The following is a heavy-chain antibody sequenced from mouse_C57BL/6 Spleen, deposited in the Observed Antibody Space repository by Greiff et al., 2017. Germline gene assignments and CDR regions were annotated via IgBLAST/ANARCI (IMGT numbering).Heavy chain of an antibody. CDR2: ISSGGSYT. V-gene: IGHV5-6*01. J-gene: IGHJ3*01. CDR1: GFTFSSYG. D-gene: IGHD2-5*01. CDR3: ARQDYSNYVGWFAY. Sequence: EVKLMESGGDLVKPGGSLKLSCAASGFTFSSYGMSWVRQTPDKRLEWVATISSGGSYTYYPDSVKGRFTISRDNAKNTLYLQMSSLKSEDTAMYYCARQDYSNYVGWFAYWGQGTLVTVSA.